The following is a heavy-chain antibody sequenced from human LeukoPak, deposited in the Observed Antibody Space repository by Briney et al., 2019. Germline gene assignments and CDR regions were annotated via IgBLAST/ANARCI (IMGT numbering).Heavy chain of an antibody. J-gene: IGHJ5*02. V-gene: IGHV3-74*01. CDR2: INTDGSST. CDR3: ARGSNSGFDP. Sequence: QPGGSLRLSYAASGFTFTSYWMHWVRQAPGKGLVWVSHINTDGSSTTYADSVKGRFTISRDNAKNTLYLQMNSLRAEDTAVYYCARGSNSGFDPWGQGTLVTVSS. D-gene: IGHD2/OR15-2a*01. CDR1: GFTFTSYW.